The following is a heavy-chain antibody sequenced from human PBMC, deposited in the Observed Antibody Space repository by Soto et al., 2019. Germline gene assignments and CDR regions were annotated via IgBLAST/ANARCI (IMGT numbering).Heavy chain of an antibody. V-gene: IGHV3-9*01. D-gene: IGHD3-9*01. CDR1: GFTFKDHA. Sequence: LRLSCAASGFTFKDHAMHWVRQAPGKGLERVSSISWNGNSIGYADSVKGRFTISRDNGKNSLYLQMNSLRAEDTALYYCAKDTHYYDILTGFDYWGQGTLVTVSS. CDR3: AKDTHYYDILTGFDY. J-gene: IGHJ4*02. CDR2: ISWNGNSI.